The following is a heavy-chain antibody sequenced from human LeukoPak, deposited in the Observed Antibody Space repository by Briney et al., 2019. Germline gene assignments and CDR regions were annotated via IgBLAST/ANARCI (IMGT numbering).Heavy chain of an antibody. CDR3: AADSSGYYRFDY. V-gene: IGHV3-30-3*01. Sequence: GGSLRLSCAASGFTFSSYAMHWVRQAPGKGLEWVAVISYDGSNKYYADSVKGRFTISRDNSKNTLYLQMNSLRAEDAAVYYCAADSSGYYRFDYWGQGTLVTVSS. D-gene: IGHD3-22*01. CDR1: GFTFSSYA. J-gene: IGHJ4*02. CDR2: ISYDGSNK.